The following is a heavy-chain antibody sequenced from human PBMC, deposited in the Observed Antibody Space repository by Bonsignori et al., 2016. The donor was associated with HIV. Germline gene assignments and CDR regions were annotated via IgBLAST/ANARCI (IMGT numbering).Heavy chain of an antibody. CDR2: ISSSSSYI. CDR3: ARDAGIFCSSTSCYLGPFDY. V-gene: IGHV3-21*01. J-gene: IGHJ4*02. Sequence: VRQMPGKGLEWVSSISSSSSYIYYADSVKDRFTISRDNAKNSLYLQMNSLRAEDTAVYYCARDAGIFCSSTSCYLGPFDYWGQGTLGTVSS. D-gene: IGHD2-2*01.